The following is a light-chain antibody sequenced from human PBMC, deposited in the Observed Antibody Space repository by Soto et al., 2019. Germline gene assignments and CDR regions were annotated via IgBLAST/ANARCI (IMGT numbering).Light chain of an antibody. J-gene: IGKJ5*01. Sequence: EIVLTQSPATLSLSPGERATLSCRASQSVSSYLAWYQQKPGQAPRLLIYDASNRATGIPARFSGSGSGTDFTLTISSLEPEDFAVYYCQQRSNWPPDTFGQGTLLEI. CDR1: QSVSSY. CDR2: DAS. V-gene: IGKV3-11*01. CDR3: QQRSNWPPDT.